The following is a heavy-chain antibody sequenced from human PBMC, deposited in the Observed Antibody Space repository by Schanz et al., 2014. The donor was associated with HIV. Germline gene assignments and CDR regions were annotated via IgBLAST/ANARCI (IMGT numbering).Heavy chain of an antibody. Sequence: QVQLVESGGGVVQPGRSLRLSCAASGFMFSSYGMHWVRQAPGKGLEWVAVIWYDGSNKYYADSVKGRFTISRDNSKNTLYLQMNSLRAEDTAVYYWARQYYYDSSGYYPFFDYWGQGTLVTVSS. V-gene: IGHV3-33*01. CDR3: ARQYYYDSSGYYPFFDY. D-gene: IGHD3-22*01. CDR1: GFMFSSYG. J-gene: IGHJ4*02. CDR2: IWYDGSNK.